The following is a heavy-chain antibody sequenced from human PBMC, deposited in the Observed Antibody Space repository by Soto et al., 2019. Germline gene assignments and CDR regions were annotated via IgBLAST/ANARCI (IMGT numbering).Heavy chain of an antibody. CDR3: ASGGTTVNRRFDF. J-gene: IGHJ4*02. CDR1: GGTSSSYA. V-gene: IGHV1-69*01. CDR2: IIPILDTT. Sequence: QVQVVQSGAEVKKPGSSVRVSCKASGGTSSSYAITWMRQAPGQGLEWMGGIIPILDTTDYAQKFQGRETFTADESTSTVYMELSSLTSEDTAVYYCASGGTTVNRRFDFWGQGTLVTVSS. D-gene: IGHD4-4*01.